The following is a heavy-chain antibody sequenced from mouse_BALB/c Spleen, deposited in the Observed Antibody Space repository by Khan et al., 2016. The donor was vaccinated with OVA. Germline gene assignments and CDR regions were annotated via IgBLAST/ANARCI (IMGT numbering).Heavy chain of an antibody. CDR1: GFSLTSYG. CDR3: ARRADDGAWFAY. V-gene: IGHV2-2*02. J-gene: IGHJ3*01. D-gene: IGHD2-12*01. CDR2: IWSGGTT. Sequence: QVQLKQSGPGLVQPSQSLSITCTVSGFSLTSYGVHWVRQSPGKGLEWLGVIWSGGTTDYNAAFISRLSISKDNSKSQVFFELNSLQANDSATYYGARRADDGAWFAYWGQGTLVTVSA.